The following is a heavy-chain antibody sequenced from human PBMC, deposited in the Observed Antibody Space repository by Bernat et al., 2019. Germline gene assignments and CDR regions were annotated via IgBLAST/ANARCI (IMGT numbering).Heavy chain of an antibody. CDR1: GFSVSVNY. CDR3: ARIQPSVERHDAFDI. V-gene: IGHV3-53*01. D-gene: IGHD1-1*01. Sequence: DVQLVESGGGLFQPGGSLKLSCAASGFSVSVNYMPWVRQAPGRGLEWVSIIYTGDSTYYADSVKGRFTISRDTSKNTLYLQMNSVRVEDTATYFCARIQPSVERHDAFDIWGRGTSVTVSS. J-gene: IGHJ3*02. CDR2: IYTGDST.